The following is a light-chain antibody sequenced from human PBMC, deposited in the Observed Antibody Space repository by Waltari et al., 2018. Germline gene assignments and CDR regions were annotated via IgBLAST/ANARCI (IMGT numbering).Light chain of an antibody. CDR2: LGS. V-gene: IGKV2-28*01. J-gene: IGKJ1*01. Sequence: DIVVTQSPLSLPVTPGEPASISCRHTQSLLHSNGYNSLDWYLQKPGQSPQLLIYLGSNRASGVPDRFSGSGSGTDFTLKISRVEAEDVGVYYCMQSLRALWTFGQGTKVEIK. CDR3: MQSLRALWT. CDR1: QSLLHSNGYNS.